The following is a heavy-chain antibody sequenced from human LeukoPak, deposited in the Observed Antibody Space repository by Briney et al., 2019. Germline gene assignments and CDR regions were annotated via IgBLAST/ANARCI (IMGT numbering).Heavy chain of an antibody. CDR3: ARRGRWELLDY. J-gene: IGHJ4*02. Sequence: PSETLSLTCTVSGGSISSYYWSWIRQPPGKGLEWIGYIYYSRITNYNPSLKNRVTISVDSSKNQSSLKLSSVTAAATAVYYCARRGRWELLDYWGQGTLVTVSS. D-gene: IGHD1-26*01. CDR2: IYYSRIT. V-gene: IGHV4-59*08. CDR1: GGSISSYY.